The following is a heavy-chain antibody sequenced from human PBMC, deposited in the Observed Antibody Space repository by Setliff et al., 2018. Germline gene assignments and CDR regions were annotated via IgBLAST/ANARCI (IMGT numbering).Heavy chain of an antibody. D-gene: IGHD1-1*01. Sequence: SETLSLTCAVYGGSFSGYYWSWIRQPPGKRLEWIGEIIHSGSTNYNPSLKSRVTISIDTSKNQFSLKLNSVTAADMAVYYCARDLQLSSWFDPWGQGTLVTVSS. CDR2: IIHSGST. CDR3: ARDLQLSSWFDP. CDR1: GGSFSGYY. V-gene: IGHV4-34*12. J-gene: IGHJ5*02.